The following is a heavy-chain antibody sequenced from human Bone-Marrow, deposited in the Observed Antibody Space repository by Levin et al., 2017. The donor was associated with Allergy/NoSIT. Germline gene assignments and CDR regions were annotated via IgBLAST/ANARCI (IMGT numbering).Heavy chain of an antibody. Sequence: PGGSLRLSCAASGFTFSSYAMSWVRQAPGKGLEWVSAISGSGGSTYYADSVKGRFTISRDNSKNTLYLQMNSLRAEDTAVYYCAKDPRWWVGATNEDAFDIWGQGTMVTVSS. CDR2: ISGSGGST. CDR3: AKDPRWWVGATNEDAFDI. D-gene: IGHD1-26*01. V-gene: IGHV3-23*01. CDR1: GFTFSSYA. J-gene: IGHJ3*02.